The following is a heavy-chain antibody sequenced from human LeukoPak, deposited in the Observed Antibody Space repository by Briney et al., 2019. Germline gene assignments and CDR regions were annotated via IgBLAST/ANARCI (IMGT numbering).Heavy chain of an antibody. J-gene: IGHJ4*02. CDR3: ARGEGYCSSTSCYTWGPYYFDY. D-gene: IGHD2-2*02. Sequence: PSETLSLTCAVYGGSFSGYYWSWTRQPPGKGLEWIGEINHSGSTNYNPSLKSRVTISVDTSKNQFSLKLSSVTAADTAVYYCARGEGYCSSTSCYTWGPYYFDYWGQGTLVTVSS. CDR2: INHSGST. V-gene: IGHV4-34*01. CDR1: GGSFSGYY.